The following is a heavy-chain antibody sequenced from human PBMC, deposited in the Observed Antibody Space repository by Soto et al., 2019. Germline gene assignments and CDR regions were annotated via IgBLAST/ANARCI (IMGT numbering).Heavy chain of an antibody. J-gene: IGHJ4*02. Sequence: QVQLQESGPGLVKPSETLSLTCTVSGAPVSSETHFWTWIRQPPGKGLEWIGYMYYSGITNSNPALKSRGTLSVDRSRNQISLSLNSVTAADTAVYYCAREDMSGTYYFDYWGPGMQVTVSS. V-gene: IGHV4-61*01. CDR3: AREDMSGTYYFDY. CDR2: MYYSGIT. D-gene: IGHD1-26*01. CDR1: GAPVSSETHF.